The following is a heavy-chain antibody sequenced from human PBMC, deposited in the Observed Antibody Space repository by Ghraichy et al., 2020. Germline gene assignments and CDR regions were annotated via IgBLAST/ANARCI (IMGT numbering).Heavy chain of an antibody. CDR3: ARVGHYASGTYYFDH. Sequence: SETLSLTCTVSGDSIIYGYYWGWVRQPPGMGLEWIASIFHSGSSSYNPSLKSRVTISVDTSKNQFSLKLSSVTAADTAVYYCARVGHYASGTYYFDHWGQGTLITVSS. J-gene: IGHJ4*02. D-gene: IGHD3-10*01. V-gene: IGHV4-38-2*02. CDR1: GDSIIYGYY. CDR2: IFHSGSS.